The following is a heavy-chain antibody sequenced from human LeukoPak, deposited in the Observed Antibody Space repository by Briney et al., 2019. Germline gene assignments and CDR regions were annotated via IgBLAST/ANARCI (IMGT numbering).Heavy chain of an antibody. Sequence: SETLSLTCAVYGGSFSGYYWSWIRQPPGKGLEWIGEINHSGSTNYNPSLKSRVTISVDTSKNQFSLKLSSVTAAETAVYYCARVRMSGWTLGYAFDIWGQGTMVTVSS. CDR2: INHSGST. CDR1: GGSFSGYY. J-gene: IGHJ3*02. V-gene: IGHV4-34*01. D-gene: IGHD6-19*01. CDR3: ARVRMSGWTLGYAFDI.